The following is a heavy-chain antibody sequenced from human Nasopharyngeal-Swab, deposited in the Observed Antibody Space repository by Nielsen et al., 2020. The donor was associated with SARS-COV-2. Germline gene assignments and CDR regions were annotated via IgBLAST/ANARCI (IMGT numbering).Heavy chain of an antibody. CDR2: VYFTGGA. CDR1: DDSITGGDYY. CDR3: ARSLRSFDS. Sequence: SETLSLTCNVSDDSITGGDYYWSWVRQSAGKGLEWLGCVYFTGGAFFNPSPRSRLTMSIDPAKRQFFLNLRSVTAADTAVYYCARSLRSFDSWGRGIMVTVSS. J-gene: IGHJ4*02. V-gene: IGHV4-30-4*01.